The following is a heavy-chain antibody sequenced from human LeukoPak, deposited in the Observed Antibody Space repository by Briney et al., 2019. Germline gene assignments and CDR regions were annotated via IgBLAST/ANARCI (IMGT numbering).Heavy chain of an antibody. CDR3: ARDSRRVLWFGELSRTYWFDP. CDR1: GYTFTSYY. Sequence: GASVKVSCKASGYTFTSYYIHWVRQAPGQGLEWMGIINPSGGSTSYAQKFQGRVTMTRDMSTSTVYMELSSLRSEDTAVYYCARDSRRVLWFGELSRTYWFDPWGQGTLVTVSS. CDR2: INPSGGST. V-gene: IGHV1-46*01. J-gene: IGHJ5*02. D-gene: IGHD3-10*01.